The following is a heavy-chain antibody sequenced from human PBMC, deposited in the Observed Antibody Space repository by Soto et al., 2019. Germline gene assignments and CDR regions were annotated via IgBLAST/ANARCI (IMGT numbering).Heavy chain of an antibody. CDR3: ARVRGGGSEYFFDY. J-gene: IGHJ4*02. Sequence: QVQLVQSGAEVKKPGASVKVSCKASGYTFTRYNVHWVRQAPGQGLELMAIINPSGGTTYYVQKFEGRVTLTTDTSTSTVYMELSSLRSDDTAVYYCARVRGGGSEYFFDYWGQGTLVTVSS. CDR2: INPSGGTT. V-gene: IGHV1-46*01. D-gene: IGHD2-15*01. CDR1: GYTFTRYN.